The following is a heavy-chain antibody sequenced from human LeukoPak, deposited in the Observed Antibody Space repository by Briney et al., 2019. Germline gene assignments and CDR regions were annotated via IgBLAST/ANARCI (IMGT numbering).Heavy chain of an antibody. V-gene: IGHV5-51*01. D-gene: IGHD2-2*01. CDR3: AKFRTPADYYYYYGMDV. CDR1: GYSFTSYW. CDR2: IYPGDSDT. J-gene: IGHJ6*02. Sequence: PGESLKISCKGSGYSFTSYWIGWVRPMPGKGLEWIGIIYPGDSDTRYSPSFQGQVTISADKSISTAYLQWSSLKASDTAMYYCAKFRTPADYYYYYGMDVWGQGTTVTVSS.